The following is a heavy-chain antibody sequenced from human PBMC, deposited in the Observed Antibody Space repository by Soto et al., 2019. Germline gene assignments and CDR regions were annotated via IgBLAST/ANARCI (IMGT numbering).Heavy chain of an antibody. CDR1: GFTFSSYG. V-gene: IGHV3-30*18. CDR3: AKDIPPGEAYFYYYGMDV. Sequence: HPGGSLRLSCAAYGFTFSSYGMHWVRQAPGKGLEWVAVISYDGSNKYYADSVKGRFTISRDNSKNTLYLQMNSLRAEDTAVYYCAKDIPPGEAYFYYYGMDVWGQGPTVTVSS. J-gene: IGHJ6*02. CDR2: ISYDGSNK. D-gene: IGHD7-27*01.